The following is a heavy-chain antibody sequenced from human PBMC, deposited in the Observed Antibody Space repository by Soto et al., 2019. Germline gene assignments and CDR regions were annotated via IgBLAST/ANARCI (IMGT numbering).Heavy chain of an antibody. CDR2: IYYSGST. D-gene: IGHD3-3*01. CDR3: ARGVDSWSGYLF. V-gene: IGHV4-31*03. J-gene: IGHJ4*02. Sequence: SETLSLTCTVSGGSISSGGYYWSWIRQHPGKGLEWIGYIYYSGSTYYNPSLKSRVTISVDTSKNQFSLKLSSVTAADTAVYYCARGVDSWSGYLFWGQGTPVTVSS. CDR1: GGSISSGGYY.